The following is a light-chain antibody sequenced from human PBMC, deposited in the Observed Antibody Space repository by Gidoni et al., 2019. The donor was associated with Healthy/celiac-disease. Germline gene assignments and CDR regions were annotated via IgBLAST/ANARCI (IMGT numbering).Light chain of an antibody. J-gene: IGKJ1*01. CDR2: KAS. CDR3: QQYNSYPQT. CDR1: QSISSW. V-gene: IGKV1-5*03. Sequence: DIQMTQSPSTLSASVGDRVTITCRASQSISSWLAWYQQKPGKAPKLLIYKASSLESRVPSRFSGSGSGTEFTLTISSLQPDDFATYYCQQYNSYPQTFXQXTKVEIK.